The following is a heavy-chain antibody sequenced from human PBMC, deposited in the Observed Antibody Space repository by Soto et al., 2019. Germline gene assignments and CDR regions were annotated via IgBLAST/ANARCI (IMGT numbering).Heavy chain of an antibody. Sequence: GGSLRLSCAASGFTFSSYSMNWVRQAPGKGLEWVSSISSSSSYIYYADSEKGRFTISRDNAKNSLYLQMNSLRAEDAAAYYCARDYYDSSGYYYFYYYYGMDVWGQGTTVTVSS. V-gene: IGHV3-21*01. J-gene: IGHJ6*02. CDR2: ISSSSSYI. D-gene: IGHD3-22*01. CDR3: ARDYYDSSGYYYFYYYYGMDV. CDR1: GFTFSSYS.